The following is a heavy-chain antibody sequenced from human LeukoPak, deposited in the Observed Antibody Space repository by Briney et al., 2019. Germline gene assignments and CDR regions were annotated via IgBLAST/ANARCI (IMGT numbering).Heavy chain of an antibody. D-gene: IGHD3-3*01. Sequence: GASVTVSCKASGYTFTSYDINWVRQATGQGLEWMGWMNPNSGNTGYAQKFQGRVTMTRNTSISTAYMELSSLRSEDTAVYYCARDSRQYYDFWSGYYYFDYWGQGTLVTVSS. CDR1: GYTFTSYD. J-gene: IGHJ4*02. V-gene: IGHV1-8*01. CDR3: ARDSRQYYDFWSGYYYFDY. CDR2: MNPNSGNT.